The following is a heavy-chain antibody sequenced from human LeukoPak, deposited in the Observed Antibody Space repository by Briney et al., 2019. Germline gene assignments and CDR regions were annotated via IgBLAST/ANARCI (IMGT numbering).Heavy chain of an antibody. J-gene: IGHJ2*01. CDR1: GYTLTELS. V-gene: IGHV1-24*01. CDR3: ATPGPCSSTSCYGYWYFDL. CDR2: FDPEDGET. Sequence: VASVKVSCKVSGYTLTELSMHWVRQAPGKGLEWMGGFDPEDGETIYAQKFQGRVTMTEDTSTDTAHMELSSLRSEDTAVYYCATPGPCSSTSCYGYWYFDLWGRGTLVTVSS. D-gene: IGHD2-2*01.